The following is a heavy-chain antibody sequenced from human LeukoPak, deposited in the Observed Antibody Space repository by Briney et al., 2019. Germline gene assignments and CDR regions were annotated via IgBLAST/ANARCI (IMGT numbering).Heavy chain of an antibody. V-gene: IGHV3-74*01. CDR1: GFTFSSYC. J-gene: IGHJ4*02. CDR2: INSDGSST. D-gene: IGHD5-24*01. Sequence: GGSLRLSCAASGFTFSSYCMHWVRQAPGKGLEWVSRINSDGSSTSYADSVKGRFTISRDNSKNTLYLQMNSLRAEDTAVYYCARVREMATILDWGQGTLVAVSS. CDR3: ARVREMATILD.